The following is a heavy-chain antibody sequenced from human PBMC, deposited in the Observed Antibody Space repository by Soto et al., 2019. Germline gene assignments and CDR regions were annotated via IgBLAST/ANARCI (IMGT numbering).Heavy chain of an antibody. J-gene: IGHJ5*02. CDR2: ISYDGSNK. V-gene: IGHV3-30-3*01. CDR3: ARGGLGCSSTSCYIPNWFDP. D-gene: IGHD2-2*01. Sequence: GGSLRLSCAASGFTFSSYAMHWVRQAPGKGLEWVAVISYDGSNKYYADSVKGRFTISRDNSKNTLYLQMNSLRAEDTAVYYCARGGLGCSSTSCYIPNWFDPWGQGTLVTVSS. CDR1: GFTFSSYA.